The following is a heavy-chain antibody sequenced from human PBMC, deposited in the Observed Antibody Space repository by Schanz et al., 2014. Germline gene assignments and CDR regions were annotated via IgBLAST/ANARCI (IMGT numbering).Heavy chain of an antibody. CDR1: GFTFSTYA. CDR2: ISGSASRT. V-gene: IGHV3-23*04. Sequence: EVQLVESGGGLVQPGGSLRLSCAASGFTFSTYAMSWVRQAPGKGLEWVSAISGSASRTYYADSVKGRFTISRDNSKNTLYLQMNSLRAEDTAVYYCAKGLSGTTTCYTSIDYWGQGTLVTVSS. J-gene: IGHJ4*02. CDR3: AKGLSGTTTCYTSIDY. D-gene: IGHD2-2*02.